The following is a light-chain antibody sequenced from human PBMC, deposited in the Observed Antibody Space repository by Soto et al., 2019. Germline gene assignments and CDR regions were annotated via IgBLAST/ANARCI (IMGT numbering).Light chain of an antibody. Sequence: QSALTQPASVSGSPGQSITISCTGTSSDVGGYNYVSWYQQHPGKAPKFMIYDVSNRPSGVSNRFSGSKSGNTASLTISGLQAEDEADYYCFSYTTSNTRQLVFGTGTKLTVL. CDR2: DVS. J-gene: IGLJ1*01. V-gene: IGLV2-14*01. CDR3: FSYTTSNTRQLV. CDR1: SSDVGGYNY.